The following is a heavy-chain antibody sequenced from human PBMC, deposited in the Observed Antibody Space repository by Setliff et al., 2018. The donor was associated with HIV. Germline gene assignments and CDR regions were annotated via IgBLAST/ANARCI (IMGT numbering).Heavy chain of an antibody. CDR1: GFTFSSAW. D-gene: IGHD3-3*02. Sequence: GGSLRLSCAASGFTFSSAWMGWVRQAPAKGLEWVANISPDGSATYYVNSVKGRFTISRDNSKNMVYLQMTSLRAEDTAVYYCAREQGHFWARDRSYMDVWGKGTTVTVSS. CDR3: AREQGHFWARDRSYMDV. CDR2: ISPDGSAT. J-gene: IGHJ6*03. V-gene: IGHV3-7*03.